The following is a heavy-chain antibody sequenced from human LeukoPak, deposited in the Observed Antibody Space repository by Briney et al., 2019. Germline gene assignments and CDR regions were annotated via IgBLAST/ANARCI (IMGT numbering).Heavy chain of an antibody. J-gene: IGHJ5*02. CDR3: AKDSHCSSTSCYGHNWFDP. D-gene: IGHD2-2*01. Sequence: GGSLRLSCAASGFTFSSYAMSWVRQVPGKGLEWVSAISGSGGSTYYADSVKGRFTISRDNSKNTLYLQMNSLRAEDTAVYYCAKDSHCSSTSCYGHNWFDPWGQGTLVTVSS. CDR1: GFTFSSYA. CDR2: ISGSGGST. V-gene: IGHV3-23*01.